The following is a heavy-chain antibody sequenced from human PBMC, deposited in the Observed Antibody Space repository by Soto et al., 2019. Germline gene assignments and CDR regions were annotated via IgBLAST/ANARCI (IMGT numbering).Heavy chain of an antibody. D-gene: IGHD3-3*01. Sequence: ASVKVSCKASGYTFTSYGISWVRQAPGQGLEWMGWISAYNGNTNYAQKLQGRVTMTTDTSTSTAYMELRSLRSDDTAVYYCAREGNYDFWSGYYKFTDYYYGMDVWGQGTTVTVSS. CDR1: GYTFTSYG. CDR3: AREGNYDFWSGYYKFTDYYYGMDV. V-gene: IGHV1-18*04. J-gene: IGHJ6*02. CDR2: ISAYNGNT.